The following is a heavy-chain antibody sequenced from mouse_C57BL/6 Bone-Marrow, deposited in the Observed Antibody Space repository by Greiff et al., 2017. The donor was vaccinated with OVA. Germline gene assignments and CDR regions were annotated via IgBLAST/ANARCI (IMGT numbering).Heavy chain of an antibody. Sequence: EVKLMESEGGLVQPGSSMKLSCTASGFTFSDYYMAWVRQVPEKGLEWVANINYDGSSTYYLDSLKSRFIISRDNAKNVLYLQMRSLKSEDTATYYCARDEDGSSPGFAYWGQETLVTVSA. CDR1: GFTFSDYY. CDR3: ARDEDGSSPGFAY. J-gene: IGHJ3*01. V-gene: IGHV5-16*01. D-gene: IGHD1-1*01. CDR2: INYDGSST.